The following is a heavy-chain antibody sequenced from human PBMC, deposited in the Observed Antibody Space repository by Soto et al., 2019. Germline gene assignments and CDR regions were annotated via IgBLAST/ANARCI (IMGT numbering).Heavy chain of an antibody. CDR1: GYTFNRHG. D-gene: IGHD1-26*01. V-gene: IGHV1-18*04. Sequence: QVHLVQSGGEVKKPGASVKVSCKASGYTFNRHGITWVRQAPGQGLEWMGWISGYNGDIHYEQKFQGRVTLSSDTLTSTVYLELKSLRFDDTAVYYCARVRIVGAREIDFWGQGTMVTVSS. CDR3: ARVRIVGAREIDF. CDR2: ISGYNGDI. J-gene: IGHJ4*02.